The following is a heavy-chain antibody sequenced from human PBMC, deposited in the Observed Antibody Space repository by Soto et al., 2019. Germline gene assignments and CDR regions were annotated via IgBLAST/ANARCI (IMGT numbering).Heavy chain of an antibody. J-gene: IGHJ4*02. V-gene: IGHV3-7*01. CDR3: VRSGSYRIGPFDY. CDR2: ILLDGSEK. Sequence: EVQLVESGGGLVQPGGSLRLSCAASGFSFSSYWMSWVRQAPGKGLEWVANILLDGSEKNYVDSVKGRFTISRDNANNSLYLQLNSLRAEDTAVYYCVRSGSYRIGPFDYWGQGTLVTVSS. D-gene: IGHD6-19*01. CDR1: GFSFSSYW.